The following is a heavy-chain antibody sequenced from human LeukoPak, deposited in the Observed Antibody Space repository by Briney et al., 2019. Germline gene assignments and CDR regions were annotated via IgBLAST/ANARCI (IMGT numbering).Heavy chain of an antibody. CDR1: GFIFSDYY. D-gene: IGHD4-17*01. CDR3: ARNGQTTVTSNYYYYFLDV. J-gene: IGHJ6*03. CDR2: ITSSGSTK. V-gene: IGHV3-11*01. Sequence: GGSLRLSCAASGFIFSDYYMSWIRQAPGKGPEWVAYITSSGSTKYYANSVRGRLTSSTDNGGNSLYLEMKSLTAQDSAIYYSARNGQTTVTSNYYYYFLDVWGTGTTVAVSS.